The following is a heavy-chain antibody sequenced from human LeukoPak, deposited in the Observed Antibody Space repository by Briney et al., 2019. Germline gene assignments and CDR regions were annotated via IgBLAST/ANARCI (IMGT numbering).Heavy chain of an antibody. Sequence: PGGSLRLSCAASGFTFSDHYMDWVRQAPGKGLEWVGRSIHKAYSYTTEYATPVKGRFTISRDDSKNSLYLQMDGLKNEDRDVYYCARAGRSGSYGYFDSWGQGTLVTVSS. D-gene: IGHD1-26*01. J-gene: IGHJ4*02. CDR3: ARAGRSGSYGYFDS. CDR2: SIHKAYSYTT. V-gene: IGHV3-72*01. CDR1: GFTFSDHY.